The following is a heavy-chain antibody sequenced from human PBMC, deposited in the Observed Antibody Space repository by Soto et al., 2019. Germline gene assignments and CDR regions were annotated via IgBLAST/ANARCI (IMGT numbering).Heavy chain of an antibody. CDR3: ARVQYYDFWSEYHRESNYWFDP. V-gene: IGHV4-30-4*01. J-gene: IGHJ5*02. Sequence: QVQLQESGPGLVKPSQTLSLTCTVSGGSISSGDYYWSWIRQPPGKGLEWIGYIYYSGSTYYNPSLKSRVTISVDTSKNQFSLKLSSVTAADTAVYYCARVQYYDFWSEYHRESNYWFDPWGQGTLVTVSS. CDR1: GGSISSGDYY. CDR2: IYYSGST. D-gene: IGHD3-3*01.